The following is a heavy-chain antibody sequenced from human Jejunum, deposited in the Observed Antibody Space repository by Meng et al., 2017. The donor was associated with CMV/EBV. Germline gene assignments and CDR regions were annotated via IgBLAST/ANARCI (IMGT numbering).Heavy chain of an antibody. CDR2: IDFSGTT. Sequence: CNASGGSSSGYYWNWIRQPPGEGLEWIGNIDFSGTTKYNPSLKSRVTISVDTSKIQFSLNLGSVAPADTAVYYCARGWGTTSPWDYWGQGMLVTVSS. J-gene: IGHJ4*02. CDR3: ARGWGTTSPWDY. V-gene: IGHV4-59*01. CDR1: GGSSSGYY. D-gene: IGHD3-16*01.